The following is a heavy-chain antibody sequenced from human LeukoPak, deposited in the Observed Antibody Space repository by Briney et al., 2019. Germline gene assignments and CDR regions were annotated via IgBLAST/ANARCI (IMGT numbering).Heavy chain of an antibody. Sequence: GGSLRLSCAASGFTFSSYSMNWVRLAPGKGLEWVSYITSSSTSTIYYVDSVKGRFTISRDNAKNSLYLQMNSLRAGDTAVYYCSRQAPRRGSTWSYDFDYWGQGTLVTVSS. J-gene: IGHJ4*02. V-gene: IGHV3-48*04. D-gene: IGHD6-13*01. CDR1: GFTFSSYS. CDR2: ITSSSTSTI. CDR3: SRQAPRRGSTWSYDFDY.